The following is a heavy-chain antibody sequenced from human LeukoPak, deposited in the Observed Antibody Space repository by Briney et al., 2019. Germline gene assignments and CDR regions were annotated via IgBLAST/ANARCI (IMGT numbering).Heavy chain of an antibody. CDR1: GFSFSDYW. D-gene: IGHD1-7*01. CDR3: ARGWNYAFRFDY. J-gene: IGHJ4*02. Sequence: QPGGSLRLPCAASGFSFSDYWMTWVRQAPGKGLEWVAHIKQDGSEKYYVDSIKGRFTISRDNAKNLVYLKMNSLRAEDTAVYYCARGWNYAFRFDYWGQGTLVTVSS. V-gene: IGHV3-7*01. CDR2: IKQDGSEK.